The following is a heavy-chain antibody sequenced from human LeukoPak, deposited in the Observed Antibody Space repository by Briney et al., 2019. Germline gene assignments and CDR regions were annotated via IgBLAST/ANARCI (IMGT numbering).Heavy chain of an antibody. D-gene: IGHD6-13*01. CDR2: IYTTGTT. V-gene: IGHV4-61*02. CDR1: GDSISDGNYY. Sequence: SETLSLTCIVSGDSISDGNYYWSWIRQPAGKGLEWIGRIYTTGTTNYNPSLKSRVTISVDTSKNQFSLKLTSVTAADTAVYYCARGSQQLVPDYYYYYYMDVWGKGTTVTISS. CDR3: ARGSQQLVPDYYYYYYMDV. J-gene: IGHJ6*03.